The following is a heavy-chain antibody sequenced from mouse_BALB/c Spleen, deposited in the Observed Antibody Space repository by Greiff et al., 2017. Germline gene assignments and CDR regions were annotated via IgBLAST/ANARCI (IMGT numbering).Heavy chain of an antibody. D-gene: IGHD1-1*01. CDR3: NGHDYGSSF. CDR2: IDPENGDT. Sequence: VQLQQSGAELVRSGASVKLSCTASGFNIKDYYMHWVKQRPEQGLEWIGWIDPENGDTEYAPKFQGKATMTADTSSNTAYLQLSSLTSEDTAVYYCNGHDYGSSFWGQGTLVTVSA. CDR1: GFNIKDYY. V-gene: IGHV14-4*02. J-gene: IGHJ3*01.